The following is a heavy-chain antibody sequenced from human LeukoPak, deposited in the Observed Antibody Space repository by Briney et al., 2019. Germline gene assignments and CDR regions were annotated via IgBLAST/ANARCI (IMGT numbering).Heavy chain of an antibody. V-gene: IGHV3-20*04. CDR3: ARSGVPAYMVRGGTGWYFDL. CDR2: INWNGGST. J-gene: IGHJ2*01. D-gene: IGHD3-10*01. Sequence: GGSLRLSCAASGFTLDDYGMSWVRHAPGKGLEWVSGINWNGGSTGYADSVKGRFTISRDNAKNSLYLQMNSLRAEDTALYYCARSGVPAYMVRGGTGWYFDLWGRGTLVTVSS. CDR1: GFTLDDYG.